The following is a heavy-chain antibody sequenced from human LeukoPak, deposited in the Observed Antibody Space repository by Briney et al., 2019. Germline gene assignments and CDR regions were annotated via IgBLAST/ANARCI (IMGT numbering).Heavy chain of an antibody. Sequence: PSETLSLTCTVSGASITSYYWNWIRRPPGKGLEWIGYIHYSGSTNYNPSLKSRVTISVDRSKKQLSLKLTSVTAADTAVYYCARDNRVTTVAPNWFDPWGQGTLVTVSS. CDR2: IHYSGST. D-gene: IGHD4-11*01. CDR3: ARDNRVTTVAPNWFDP. J-gene: IGHJ5*02. CDR1: GASITSYY. V-gene: IGHV4-59*12.